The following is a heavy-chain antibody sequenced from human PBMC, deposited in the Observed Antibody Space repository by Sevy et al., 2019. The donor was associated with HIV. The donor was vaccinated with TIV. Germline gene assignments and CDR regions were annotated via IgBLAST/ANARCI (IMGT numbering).Heavy chain of an antibody. CDR1: GFSVSRNH. V-gene: IGHV3-53*01. CDR3: ARRLSSAWYFDF. J-gene: IGHJ4*02. D-gene: IGHD6-19*01. CDR2: IYSDGTT. Sequence: GESLKISCAASGFSVSRNHINWVRQAPGKGQEWISVIYSDGTTQYADSVKGRFTISRDTSNNTAYLQVSSLRADDTAVYYCARRLSSAWYFDFWGQGTLVTVSS.